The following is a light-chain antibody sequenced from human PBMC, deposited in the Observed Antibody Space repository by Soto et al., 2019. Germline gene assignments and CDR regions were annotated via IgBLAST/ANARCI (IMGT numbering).Light chain of an antibody. CDR3: HQYGSSPRT. V-gene: IGKV3-20*01. J-gene: IGKJ1*01. Sequence: EIVLTQSPGTLSLSPGDRATLSCRASQSVSSNFLAWYQQKPGQAPRLLIYGASLRATGIPDRFSGSGSGTDFPLTIRRLEPEDFAMYFCHQYGSSPRTFGQGTKVEIK. CDR1: QSVSSNF. CDR2: GAS.